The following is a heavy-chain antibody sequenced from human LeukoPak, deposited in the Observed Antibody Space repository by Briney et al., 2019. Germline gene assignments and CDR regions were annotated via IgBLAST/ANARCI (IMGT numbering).Heavy chain of an antibody. V-gene: IGHV1-8*01. CDR1: GYTFTSYD. CDR2: MNPNSGNT. J-gene: IGHJ6*02. D-gene: IGHD6-13*01. CDR3: AREGYSSSWYVFSGENYYYYYGMDV. Sequence: ASVTVSCKASGYTFTSYDINWVRQATGQGLEWMGWMNPNSGNTGYAQKFQGRVTMTRNTSISTAYMELSSLRSEDTAVYYCAREGYSSSWYVFSGENYYYYYGMDVWGQGTTVTVSS.